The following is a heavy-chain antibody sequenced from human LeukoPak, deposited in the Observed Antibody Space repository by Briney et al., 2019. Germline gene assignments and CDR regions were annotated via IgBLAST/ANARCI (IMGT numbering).Heavy chain of an antibody. CDR3: AGLLLSGSYFDY. CDR2: ISPNSGGT. D-gene: IGHD1-26*01. J-gene: IGHJ4*02. V-gene: IGHV1-2*02. CDR1: GYTFSNYY. Sequence: ASVKVSCKAPGYTFSNYYMHWVRQAPGQGLEWMGWISPNSGGTNYAQKFQGRVSMTRDTSISTAYMELSSLRSDDTAVYYCAGLLLSGSYFDYWGRGTLVTVSS.